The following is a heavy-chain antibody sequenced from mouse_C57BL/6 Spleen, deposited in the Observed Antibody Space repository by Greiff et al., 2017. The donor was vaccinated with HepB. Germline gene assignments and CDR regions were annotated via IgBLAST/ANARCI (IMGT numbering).Heavy chain of an antibody. V-gene: IGHV5-16*01. D-gene: IGHD1-1*01. CDR1: GFTFSDYY. CDR2: INYDGSST. Sequence: EVQLVESEGGLVQPGRSMKLSCTASGFTFSDYYMAWVRQVPEKGLEWVANINYDGSSTYYLDSLKSRFIISRDNAKNILYLQMSSLKSEDTATYYCASYGRDFDVWGTGTTVTVSS. CDR3: ASYGRDFDV. J-gene: IGHJ1*03.